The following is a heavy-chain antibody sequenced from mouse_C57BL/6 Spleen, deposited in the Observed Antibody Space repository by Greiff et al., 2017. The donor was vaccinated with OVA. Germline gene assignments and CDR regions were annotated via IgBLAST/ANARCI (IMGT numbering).Heavy chain of an antibody. CDR1: GFNIKDYY. CDR2: IDPEDGET. Sequence: VQLQQSGAELVKPGASVKLSCTASGFNIKDYYMHWVKQRTEQGLEWIGRIDPEDGETKYAPKFQGKATITADTSSNTAYLQLSSLTSEDTAVYYCAFMITTKRVYWAMDCWGQGTSVTVSS. V-gene: IGHV14-2*01. D-gene: IGHD2-4*01. CDR3: AFMITTKRVYWAMDC. J-gene: IGHJ4*01.